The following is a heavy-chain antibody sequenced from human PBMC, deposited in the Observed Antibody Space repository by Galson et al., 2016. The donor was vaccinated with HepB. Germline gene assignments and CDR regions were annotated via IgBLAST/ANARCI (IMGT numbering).Heavy chain of an antibody. CDR2: ISGSGGST. Sequence: LRLSCAASRFTFSSYAMSWVRQAPGKGLEWVSAISGSGGSTYYADSVKGRFTISRDNSKNTLYLQMNSQRAEDTAVYYCAKEGTIFGVVPYGMDVWGQGTKVIVSS. CDR3: AKEGTIFGVVPYGMDV. J-gene: IGHJ6*02. D-gene: IGHD3-3*01. CDR1: RFTFSSYA. V-gene: IGHV3-23*01.